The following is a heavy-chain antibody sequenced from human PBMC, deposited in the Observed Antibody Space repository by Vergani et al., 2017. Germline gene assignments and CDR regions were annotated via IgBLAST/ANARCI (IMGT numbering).Heavy chain of an antibody. D-gene: IGHD3-16*01. CDR3: AKESQWPLRGGVYYCYTMDV. CDR1: GFTSSYYG. J-gene: IGHJ6*02. V-gene: IGHV3-30*18. CDR2: ISYDGTQK. Sequence: QVHLVESGGGVVQPGRSLRLSCVVSGFTSSYYGMHWVRQAPGKGLEWVAVISYDGTQKYYADSVKGRFTISRDNSKSTLYLQMNSLRTEDTAVYYCAKESQWPLRGGVYYCYTMDVWGQGTTVTVSS.